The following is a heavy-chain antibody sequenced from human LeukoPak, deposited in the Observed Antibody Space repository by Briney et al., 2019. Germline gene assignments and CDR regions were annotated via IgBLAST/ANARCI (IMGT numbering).Heavy chain of an antibody. J-gene: IGHJ4*02. V-gene: IGHV1-69-2*01. Sequence: ASVKISCKASGYTFTDYYMHWVQQAPGKGLEWMGRVDPEDGETIYAEKFQGRVTITADTSTDTAYMELSSLRSEDTAVYYCATGYFDWLSPPFDYWGQGTRVTVSS. CDR3: ATGYFDWLSPPFDY. D-gene: IGHD3-9*01. CDR2: VDPEDGET. CDR1: GYTFTDYY.